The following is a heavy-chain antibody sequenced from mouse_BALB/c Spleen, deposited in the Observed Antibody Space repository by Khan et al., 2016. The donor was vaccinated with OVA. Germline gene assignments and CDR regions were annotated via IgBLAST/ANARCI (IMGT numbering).Heavy chain of an antibody. CDR2: INTYTGEP. Sequence: QIQLVQSGPELKKPGETVKISCKASGYTFTNYGMNWVKQAPGKGLKWMGWINTYTGEPTYADDFKGRFAFSLETSANTAYLQINNLKNEDTATYFCARSDSYGFFDVWGAGTTVTVSS. CDR1: GYTFTNYG. J-gene: IGHJ1*01. CDR3: ARSDSYGFFDV. V-gene: IGHV9-3-1*01.